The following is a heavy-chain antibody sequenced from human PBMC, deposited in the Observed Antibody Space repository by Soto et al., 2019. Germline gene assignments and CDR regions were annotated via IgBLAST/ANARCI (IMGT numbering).Heavy chain of an antibody. D-gene: IGHD3-22*01. CDR2: ISGSGGST. CDR3: EKRYYYDSSGYVFDY. Sequence: EVQLLESGGDLVQPGGSLRLSCAASGFTFSSYAMSSVRQAPGKGLEWVSAISGSGGSTYYADSVKGRFTISRDNSKNTLYLQMNSLRAEDTAVYYWEKRYYYDSSGYVFDYWGQGTLVTVSS. J-gene: IGHJ4*02. CDR1: GFTFSSYA. V-gene: IGHV3-23*01.